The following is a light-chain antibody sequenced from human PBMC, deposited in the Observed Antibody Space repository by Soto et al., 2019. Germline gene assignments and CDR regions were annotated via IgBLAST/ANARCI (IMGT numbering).Light chain of an antibody. J-gene: IGKJ4*01. CDR3: QQYEDLPLT. Sequence: VQMTQSSSSLSASVGDRVIITCRANQSIANYLNWFQQKPGKAHKLLISDASHLEMGAPSRFIGSGSGTDFVLTISGLQSEDFATYYCQQYEDLPLTFGGGTRV. CDR2: DAS. V-gene: IGKV1-33*01. CDR1: QSIANY.